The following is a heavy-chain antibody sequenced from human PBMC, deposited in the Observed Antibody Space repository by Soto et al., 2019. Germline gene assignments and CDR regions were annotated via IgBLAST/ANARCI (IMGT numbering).Heavy chain of an antibody. CDR2: INTGDDNT. CDR1: GYTFTTYT. Sequence: QVQLVQSGSEVKTPGASVKVSCKASGYTFTTYTMHWVRQAPGQRLEWLGWINTGDDNTEYSQKFQGRVTITRDTSASTAYMELSSLRSEDTAVYYCARGGRSAYDSLGYWGQGTLVTVSS. CDR3: ARGGRSAYDSLGY. J-gene: IGHJ4*02. D-gene: IGHD5-12*01. V-gene: IGHV1-3*04.